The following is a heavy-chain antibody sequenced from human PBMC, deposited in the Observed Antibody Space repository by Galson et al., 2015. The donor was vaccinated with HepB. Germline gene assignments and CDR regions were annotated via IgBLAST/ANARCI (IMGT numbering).Heavy chain of an antibody. D-gene: IGHD3-10*01. Sequence: SLRLSCAASGFTFSSYAMHWVRQAPGKGLEWVAFISYDGTNKYYPDSVKGRFTISRDNSKNTLYLQMNGLRPEDTAVYYCERGRFLDYWGQGTLVTVSS. CDR3: ERGRFLDY. V-gene: IGHV3-30-3*01. CDR2: ISYDGTNK. CDR1: GFTFSSYA. J-gene: IGHJ4*02.